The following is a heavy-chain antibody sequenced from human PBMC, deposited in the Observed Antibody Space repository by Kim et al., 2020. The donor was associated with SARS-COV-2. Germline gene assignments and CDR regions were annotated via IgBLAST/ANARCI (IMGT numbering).Heavy chain of an antibody. CDR2: GSER. D-gene: IGHD3-10*01. J-gene: IGHJ5*02. CDR3: ARTRGSDQ. Sequence: GSERYYVDSVKGRFIISRDNAKNSVYLQMNSLRVEDTAVYYCARTRGSDQWGQGTLVIVSS. V-gene: IGHV3-7*01.